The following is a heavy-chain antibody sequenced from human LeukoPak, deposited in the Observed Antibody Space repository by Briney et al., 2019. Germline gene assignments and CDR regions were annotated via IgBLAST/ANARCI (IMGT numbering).Heavy chain of an antibody. J-gene: IGHJ5*02. CDR3: ARFGEGPRGSWFDP. D-gene: IGHD3-10*01. Sequence: ASVKVSCKAAAYSFRDYFIHWVRQAPGQGLEWMGRINPSTGATDYAQQFQGRVTMTRDTSINTAYMEVNSLRSDDTAVYYCARFGEGPRGSWFDPWGQGTLVSVSS. V-gene: IGHV1-2*02. CDR1: AYSFRDYF. CDR2: INPSTGAT.